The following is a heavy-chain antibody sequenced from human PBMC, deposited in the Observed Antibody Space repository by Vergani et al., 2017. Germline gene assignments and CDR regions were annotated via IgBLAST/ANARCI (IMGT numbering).Heavy chain of an antibody. D-gene: IGHD4-17*01. V-gene: IGHV3-30*02. CDR3: AKDGRENSDYGYFYD. J-gene: IGHJ4*02. CDR1: GFSFNTYG. Sequence: QVQLVETGGGVVQPGGSLRLYCATSGFSFNTYGAHCVRQAPGKGREWVAFIGYDGRIKYNVDSVKGRFTISRDTSKKTLSLQMRSLRADDTAVYYCAKDGRENSDYGYFYDWGQGTLVTVSS. CDR2: IGYDGRIK.